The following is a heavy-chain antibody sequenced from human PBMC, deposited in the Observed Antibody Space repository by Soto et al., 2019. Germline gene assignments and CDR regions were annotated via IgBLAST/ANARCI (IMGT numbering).Heavy chain of an antibody. D-gene: IGHD6-19*01. CDR3: ARDGRQWLVWGAFDI. J-gene: IGHJ3*02. CDR1: GFTFSSYA. V-gene: IGHV3-30-3*01. Sequence: PGGSLRLSCAASGFTFSSYAMHWVRQAPGKGLEWVAVISYDGSNKYYADSVKGRFTISRDNSKNTLYLQMNSLRAEDTAVYYCARDGRQWLVWGAFDIWGQGTMVTVSS. CDR2: ISYDGSNK.